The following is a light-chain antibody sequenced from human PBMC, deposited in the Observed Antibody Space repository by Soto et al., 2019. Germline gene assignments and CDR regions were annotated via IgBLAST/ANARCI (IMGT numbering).Light chain of an antibody. V-gene: IGKV1-39*01. CDR2: GAS. CDR3: QQYYSYPRT. J-gene: IGKJ1*01. CDR1: QNSKNY. Sequence: DIQITQSPSSLSESVADRVTITCLRSQNSKNYLNWYQQKPGRAPKLLIYGASDLQSGVPSRFSGSGSGTDFTLTISCLQSEDFATYYCQQYYSYPRTFGQGTKVDIK.